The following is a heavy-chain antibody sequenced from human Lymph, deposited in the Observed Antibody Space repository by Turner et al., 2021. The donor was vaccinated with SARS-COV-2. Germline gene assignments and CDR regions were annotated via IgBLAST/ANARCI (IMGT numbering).Heavy chain of an antibody. CDR3: ARDFREGAFDI. V-gene: IGHV3-66*01. J-gene: IGHJ3*02. Sequence: EVQLVESGGGLVQPGGSLRLSCAASVITVSSNYMSWVRQAPGKGLEWVSVVYAGGSTFYADSVKGIFTISRDKTKNTLYLQMNRLRAEDTAVYYCARDFREGAFDIWGQGTMVTISS. CDR2: VYAGGST. CDR1: VITVSSNY. D-gene: IGHD3-10*01.